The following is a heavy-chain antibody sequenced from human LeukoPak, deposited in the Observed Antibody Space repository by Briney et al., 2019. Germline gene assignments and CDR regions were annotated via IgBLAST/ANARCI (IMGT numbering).Heavy chain of an antibody. Sequence: PGGSLRLSCAASGSTFSDYYMSWIHQAPGKGLEWVSYISSSGSTIYYADSVKGRFTISRDNAKNSLYLQMNSLRAEDTAVYYCARASDPYYDFWSGYYQSPDFDYWGQGTLVTVSS. CDR1: GSTFSDYY. D-gene: IGHD3-3*01. J-gene: IGHJ4*02. V-gene: IGHV3-11*04. CDR2: ISSSGSTI. CDR3: ARASDPYYDFWSGYYQSPDFDY.